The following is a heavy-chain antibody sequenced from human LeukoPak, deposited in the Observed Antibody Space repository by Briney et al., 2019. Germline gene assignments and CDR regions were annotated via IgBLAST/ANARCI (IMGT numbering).Heavy chain of an antibody. CDR1: GGTFSSDA. Sequence: GVSVKVSCKASGGTFSSDAISWVRQAPGQGLEWMGRIIPILGIANYAQKFQGRVTITADKSTSTAYMELSSLRSEDMAVYYCARGSSRGVVVVADSDYWGQGTLVTVSS. D-gene: IGHD2-15*01. CDR2: IIPILGIA. V-gene: IGHV1-69*04. CDR3: ARGSSRGVVVVADSDY. J-gene: IGHJ4*02.